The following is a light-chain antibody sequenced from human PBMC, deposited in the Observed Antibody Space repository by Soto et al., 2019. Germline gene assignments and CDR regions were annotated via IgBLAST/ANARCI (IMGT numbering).Light chain of an antibody. CDR3: SSYTTSSTYV. J-gene: IGLJ1*01. Sequence: QSVLTQTASVSGSPGQSITISCTGTSSDVGVYNFVSWYQQHPGKAPKLMIYEVTYRPSGVSNRFSGSKSGNTASLTISGLQAEDEADYYCSSYTTSSTYVFGTGTKVTVL. V-gene: IGLV2-14*01. CDR1: SSDVGVYNF. CDR2: EVT.